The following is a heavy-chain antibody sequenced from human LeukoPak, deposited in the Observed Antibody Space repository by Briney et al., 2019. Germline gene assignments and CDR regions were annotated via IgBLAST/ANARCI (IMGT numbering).Heavy chain of an antibody. CDR2: FYHSGST. D-gene: IGHD4-17*01. CDR1: GYSISSGYY. J-gene: IGHJ3*02. CDR3: ARDRRSYGDYAAFDI. V-gene: IGHV4-38-2*02. Sequence: PSETLSLTCAVSGYSISSGYYWGWIRQPPGKGLEWIGSFYHSGSTYYNPSLKSRVTISVHTSKNQFSLKLSSVTAADTAVYYCARDRRSYGDYAAFDIWGQGTMVTVSS.